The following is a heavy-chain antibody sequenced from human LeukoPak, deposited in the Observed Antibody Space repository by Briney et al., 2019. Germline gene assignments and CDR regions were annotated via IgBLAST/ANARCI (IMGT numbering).Heavy chain of an antibody. D-gene: IGHD6-13*01. CDR2: INSDGST. CDR1: GFTFRTYW. V-gene: IGHV3-74*01. J-gene: IGHJ4*02. Sequence: GGSLRLSCTASGFTFRTYWMHWVRQAPGKGLVWVSRINSDGSTRYADSVKGRFTISRDNAKNTLYLQMNSLRAEDTAVYYCARIERWYSIDYWGQGTLVTVSS. CDR3: ARIERWYSIDY.